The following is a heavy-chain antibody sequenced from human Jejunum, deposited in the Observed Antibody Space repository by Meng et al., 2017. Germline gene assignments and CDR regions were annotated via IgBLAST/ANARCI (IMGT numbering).Heavy chain of an antibody. Sequence: GPVHGSGPGLVNPSGTLPLTCAVYGGSISSSSWWSWVRQPPGKGLEWIGEISLSGSPSYNPSLRTRVTISIDTSRNQFSLSLSSVTAADTAVYYCARHGAAPYFDDWGQGSLVTVSS. J-gene: IGHJ4*02. CDR3: ARHGAAPYFDD. V-gene: IGHV4-4*02. CDR1: GGSISSSSW. CDR2: ISLSGSP. D-gene: IGHD2-15*01.